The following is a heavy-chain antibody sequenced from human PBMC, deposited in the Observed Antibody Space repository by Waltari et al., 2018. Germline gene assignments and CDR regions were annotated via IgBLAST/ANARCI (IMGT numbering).Heavy chain of an antibody. Sequence: QVQLQESGPGLVKPSETLSLTCTVSGGSISSHYWSWIRQPPGKGLEWIGYIYYSGSTNYNPSLKSLVTISVDTSKNQFSLKLSSVTAADTAVYYCARQNGAFDIWGQGTMVTVSS. D-gene: IGHD2-8*01. CDR1: GGSISSHY. CDR3: ARQNGAFDI. CDR2: IYYSGST. J-gene: IGHJ3*02. V-gene: IGHV4-59*11.